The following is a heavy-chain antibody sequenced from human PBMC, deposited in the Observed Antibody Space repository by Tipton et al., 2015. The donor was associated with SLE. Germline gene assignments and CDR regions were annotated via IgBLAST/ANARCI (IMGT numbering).Heavy chain of an antibody. Sequence: GLVKPSETLSLTCTVSGASISNYHWSWIRQPPGKGLEWIGYVYYSATTNYNPSLKSRVTMSLDTSKNQVSLRLTSVTAADTAVYYCARHDSSGSSWSYYFDYWGQGTLVTVSS. CDR1: GASISNYH. CDR3: ARHDSSGSSWSYYFDY. D-gene: IGHD6-13*01. CDR2: VYYSATT. J-gene: IGHJ4*02. V-gene: IGHV4-59*08.